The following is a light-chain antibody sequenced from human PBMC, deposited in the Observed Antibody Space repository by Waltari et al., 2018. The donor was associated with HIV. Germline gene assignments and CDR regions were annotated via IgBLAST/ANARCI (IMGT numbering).Light chain of an antibody. CDR2: GTS. J-gene: IGLJ3*02. Sequence: QAVVTQEPSLTVSPGGTVTLTCGSSTGAVTGGHYPYWFQQKPGQAPRTLIYGTSKKHPWTPARFSGSLLGGKPVLTLSGAQPEDEAEYYCLLSYSGTRGVFGGGTELTVL. CDR1: TGAVTGGHY. V-gene: IGLV7-46*01. CDR3: LLSYSGTRGV.